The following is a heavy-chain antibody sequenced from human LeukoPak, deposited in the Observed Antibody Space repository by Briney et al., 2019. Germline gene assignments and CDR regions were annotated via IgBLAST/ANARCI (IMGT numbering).Heavy chain of an antibody. CDR2: IKQDGSEK. V-gene: IGHV3-7*01. CDR3: ARSYYDSSGYHEAFDI. J-gene: IGHJ3*02. CDR1: GFTFSSYW. D-gene: IGHD3-22*01. Sequence: GGSLRLSCAASGFTFSSYWMSWVRQAPGKGLEWVANIKQDGSEKYYVDSVKGRFTISRDNAKNSLYLQMNSLRAEDTAVYYCARSYYDSSGYHEAFDIWGQGTMVTVSS.